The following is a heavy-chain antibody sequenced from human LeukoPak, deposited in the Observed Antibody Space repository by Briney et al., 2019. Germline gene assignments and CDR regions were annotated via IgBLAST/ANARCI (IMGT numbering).Heavy chain of an antibody. CDR2: IYYSGST. CDR1: GGSISSSRDS. Sequence: SETLSLTCFVSGGSISSSRDSCAWIRQPPEKRQEWIANIYYSGSTYYSPSLKSRVIISVDTSKNQFSLKLSSVTAADTAVYYCANLISPGWFDPWGQGTLVTVSS. CDR3: ANLISPGWFDP. V-gene: IGHV4-39*01. J-gene: IGHJ5*02.